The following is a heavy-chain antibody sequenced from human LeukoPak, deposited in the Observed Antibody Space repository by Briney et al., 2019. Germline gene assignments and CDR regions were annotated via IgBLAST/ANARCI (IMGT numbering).Heavy chain of an antibody. V-gene: IGHV1-2*02. CDR3: ARDRGIGRYDAFDI. Sequence: ASVKVSRKASGYTLTGYYMHWVRQAPGQGLEWMGWNNPNSGGTNYAQKFQGRVTMTSDTSISTAYMELSRLTSDDTAVYYCARDRGIGRYDAFDIWGQGTMVTVSS. D-gene: IGHD1-26*01. J-gene: IGHJ3*02. CDR1: GYTLTGYY. CDR2: NNPNSGGT.